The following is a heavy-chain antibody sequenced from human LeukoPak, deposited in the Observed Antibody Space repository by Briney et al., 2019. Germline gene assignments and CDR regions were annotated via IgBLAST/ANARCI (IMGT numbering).Heavy chain of an antibody. J-gene: IGHJ3*02. D-gene: IGHD2-2*01. CDR1: GGSISSYY. CDR3: ARITVVVPAARVGAFDI. CDR2: IYTSGST. V-gene: IGHV4-4*07. Sequence: PSETLSLTCTVSGGSISSYYWSWIRQPAGKGLEWIGRIYTSGSTNYNPSLKSRVTMSVDTSKNQFSLKLSSVTAADTAVYYCARITVVVPAARVGAFDIWGQGTMVTVSS.